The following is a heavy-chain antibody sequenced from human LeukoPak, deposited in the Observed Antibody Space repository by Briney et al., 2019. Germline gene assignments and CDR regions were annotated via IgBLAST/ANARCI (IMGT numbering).Heavy chain of an antibody. Sequence: GGSLRLSCAASGFTFSSYSMNWVRQAPGKGLEWVSCISSSSTTIYYADSVKGRFTISRDNAKNSLYLQMNSLRDEDTVVYYCARDQGSYYGSGSNYWGQGTLVTVSS. CDR3: ARDQGSYYGSGSNY. D-gene: IGHD3-10*01. V-gene: IGHV3-48*02. CDR2: ISSSSTTI. J-gene: IGHJ4*02. CDR1: GFTFSSYS.